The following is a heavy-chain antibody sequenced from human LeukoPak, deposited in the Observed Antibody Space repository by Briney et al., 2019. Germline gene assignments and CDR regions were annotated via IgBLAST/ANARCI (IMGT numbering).Heavy chain of an antibody. CDR1: GYSFTSYW. J-gene: IGHJ4*02. CDR2: IYPGDSET. D-gene: IGHD6-6*01. Sequence: GESLKISSQGGGYSFTSYWIGWVRQMPGKGLEWMGIIYPGDSETRYSPSFQGQVTISADKSINTAYLHWSSLKASDTAMYYCATASCYFDHWGQGTLVTVSS. V-gene: IGHV5-51*01. CDR3: ATASCYFDH.